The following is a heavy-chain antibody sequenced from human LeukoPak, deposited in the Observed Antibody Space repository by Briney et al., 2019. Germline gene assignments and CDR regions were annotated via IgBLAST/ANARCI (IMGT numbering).Heavy chain of an antibody. CDR1: GFTFSSYA. D-gene: IGHD3-22*01. V-gene: IGHV3-23*01. Sequence: PGGSLRLSCAAPGFTFSSYAMSWVRQAPGKGLEWVSAISGSGGSTYYADSVKGRFTISRDNSKNTLYLQMNSLRAEDTAVYYCARDRGRYYDSSGDNYWGQGTLVTVSS. CDR3: ARDRGRYYDSSGDNY. J-gene: IGHJ4*02. CDR2: ISGSGGST.